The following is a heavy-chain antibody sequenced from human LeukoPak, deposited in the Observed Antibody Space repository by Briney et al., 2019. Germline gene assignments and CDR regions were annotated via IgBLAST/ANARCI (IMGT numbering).Heavy chain of an antibody. V-gene: IGHV1-8*03. J-gene: IGHJ6*03. CDR2: MNPNSGNT. D-gene: IGHD6-13*01. Sequence: GASVKVSCKASGGTFSSYAINWVRQATGQGLEWMGWMNPNSGNTGYAQKFQGRVTITRNTSISTAYMELSSLRSEDTAVYYCARASYSSRGYYYYYMDVWGKGTTVTVSS. CDR1: GGTFSSYA. CDR3: ARASYSSRGYYYYYMDV.